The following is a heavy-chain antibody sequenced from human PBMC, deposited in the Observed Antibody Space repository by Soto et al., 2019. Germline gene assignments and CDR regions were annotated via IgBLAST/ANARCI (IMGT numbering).Heavy chain of an antibody. J-gene: IGHJ4*02. CDR2: IYYSGTT. Sequence: PSETLSLTCTVYGGSFSGYYWSWIRQPPGKGLEWIGYIYYSGTTYYNPSLKSRVTISVDTSKNQFSLNLRSVTAADTAVYYCASARDIVDGPLDYWGQGTLVTVSS. D-gene: IGHD2-15*01. V-gene: IGHV4-59*01. CDR1: GGSFSGYY. CDR3: ASARDIVDGPLDY.